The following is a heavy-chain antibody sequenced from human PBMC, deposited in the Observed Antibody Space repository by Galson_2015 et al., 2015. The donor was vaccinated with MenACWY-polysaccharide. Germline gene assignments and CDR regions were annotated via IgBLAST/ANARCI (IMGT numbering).Heavy chain of an antibody. V-gene: IGHV3-23*05. CDR1: GFTFNTYA. Sequence: SLRLSCAASGFTFNTYAMGWVRQAPGKGLDWVSVIWSSGSREYYTDSVKGRFTISRDNSKNTMYMEMTSLRAEDTAVYYCANSLAVAGTWATSDLSGLGSIVTDTS. CDR3: ANSLAVAGTWATSDL. D-gene: IGHD6-19*01. CDR2: IWSSGSRE. J-gene: IGHJ3*01.